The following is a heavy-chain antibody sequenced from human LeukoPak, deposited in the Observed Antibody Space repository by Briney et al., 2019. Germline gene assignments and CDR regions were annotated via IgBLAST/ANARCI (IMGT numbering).Heavy chain of an antibody. V-gene: IGHV3-48*01. CDR3: ARSRGSSGSYPFDY. J-gene: IGHJ4*02. CDR2: ISSSSSTI. CDR1: VLTFCIYS. Sequence: GGSLRLSCAASVLTFCIYSMNGVRQAPGKGLEWVSYISSSSSTIYYAGSVKGRFTISRDNAKHSLFLQMNSLRAEDTAVYYCARSRGSSGSYPFDYWGQGTLVTVSS. D-gene: IGHD1-26*01.